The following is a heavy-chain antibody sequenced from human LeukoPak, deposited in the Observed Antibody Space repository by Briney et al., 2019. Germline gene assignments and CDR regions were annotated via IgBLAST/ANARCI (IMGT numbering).Heavy chain of an antibody. CDR3: ARDSSSGWYSFDY. CDR2: ISSSSSCI. D-gene: IGHD6-19*01. CDR1: GFTFSSYS. V-gene: IGHV3-21*01. J-gene: IGHJ4*02. Sequence: GSLRLSCAASGFTFSSYSMNWVRQAPGKGLEWVSSISSSSSCIYYADSVKGRFTISRDNAKNSLYLQMNSLRAEDTAVYYCARDSSSGWYSFDYWGQGTLVTVSS.